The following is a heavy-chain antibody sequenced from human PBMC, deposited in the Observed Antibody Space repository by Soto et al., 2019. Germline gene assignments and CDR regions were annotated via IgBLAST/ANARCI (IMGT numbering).Heavy chain of an antibody. CDR1: GGSISSYY. CDR3: ARRGPYYYQIWYFDL. V-gene: IGHV4-34*01. Sequence: PSETLSLTCTVSGGSISSYYWSWIRQPPGTGLEWIGEINHSGSTNYNPSLKSRVTISVDTSKNQFSLKLTSVTAADTAVYYCARRGPYYYQIWYFDLWGRGTLVTVSS. J-gene: IGHJ2*01. D-gene: IGHD3-10*01. CDR2: INHSGST.